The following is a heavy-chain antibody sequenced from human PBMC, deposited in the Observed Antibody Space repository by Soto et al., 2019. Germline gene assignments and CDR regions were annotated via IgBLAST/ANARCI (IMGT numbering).Heavy chain of an antibody. D-gene: IGHD2-15*01. J-gene: IGHJ6*02. CDR2: ISSSGSTI. CDR1: GFTFSDYY. CDR3: ARVPCSGGCCTTSDYYYYYGMNV. V-gene: IGHV3-11*01. Sequence: QVQLVESGGGLVKPGGSLRLSCAASGFTFSDYYMSWIRQAPGKGLEWVSYISSSGSTIYYADSVKGRFTISRDNAKKSLYLQMNSLRAKHTAVYYCARVPCSGGCCTTSDYYYYYGMNVWGQGTTVTDCS.